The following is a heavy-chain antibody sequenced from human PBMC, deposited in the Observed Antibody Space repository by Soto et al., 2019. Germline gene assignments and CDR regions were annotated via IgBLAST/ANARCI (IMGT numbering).Heavy chain of an antibody. CDR1: GFTFSSYG. CDR3: AGTLDTAMDLDY. J-gene: IGHJ4*02. D-gene: IGHD5-18*01. Sequence: QVQLVESGGGVVQPGRSLRLSCAASGFTFSSYGMHWVRQAPGKGLEWVAVISYDGSNKYYADSVKGRFTISRDNYKNTLYLQMNRLRAEDTAVYYCAGTLDTAMDLDYWGQGTLVTVSS. CDR2: ISYDGSNK. V-gene: IGHV3-30*03.